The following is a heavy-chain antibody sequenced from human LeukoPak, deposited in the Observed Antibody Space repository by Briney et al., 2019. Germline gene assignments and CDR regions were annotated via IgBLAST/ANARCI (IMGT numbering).Heavy chain of an antibody. V-gene: IGHV3-21*01. CDR3: ARDKGAEYYMDV. J-gene: IGHJ6*03. CDR2: ISGSSSYI. Sequence: PGGSLRLSCAACGFTFSSYSMNWVRQAPGKGLEWVSSISGSSSYIYYADSVKGRFTISRDNAKNTLYLQMNSLRAEDTAVYYCARDKGAEYYMDVWGKGTTVTISS. CDR1: GFTFSSYS.